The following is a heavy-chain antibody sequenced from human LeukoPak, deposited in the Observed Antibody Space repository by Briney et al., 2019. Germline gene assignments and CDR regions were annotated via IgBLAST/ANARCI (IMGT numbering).Heavy chain of an antibody. CDR3: ATSYVTKDSFDY. D-gene: IGHD2-21*01. V-gene: IGHV4-4*02. CDR2: IYHSGST. Sequence: SETLSLTCAVSGGSISSSNWWSWVRQPPGKGLEWIGEIYHSGSTNYNPSLKSRVTISVDKSKNQFSLKLSSVTAADTAVYYCATSYVTKDSFDYWGQGTLVTVSS. J-gene: IGHJ4*02. CDR1: GGSISSSNW.